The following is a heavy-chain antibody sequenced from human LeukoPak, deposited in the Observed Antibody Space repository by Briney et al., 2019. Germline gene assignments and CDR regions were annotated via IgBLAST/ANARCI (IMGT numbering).Heavy chain of an antibody. CDR1: AYTFTSYG. J-gene: IGHJ4*02. CDR2: ISVYNGNT. Sequence: ASVTVSFTASAYTFTSYGISWVRQAPAQGLEWMGWISVYNGNTNYAQKLQGRVTMTTDTSTSTAYMELRSLRSDDTALYYGARREWELLDWGQGTLVTVSS. V-gene: IGHV1-18*01. CDR3: ARREWELLD. D-gene: IGHD1-26*01.